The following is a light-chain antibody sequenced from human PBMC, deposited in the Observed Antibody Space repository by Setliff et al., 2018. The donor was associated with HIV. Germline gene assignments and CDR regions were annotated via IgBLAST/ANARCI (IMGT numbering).Light chain of an antibody. V-gene: IGLV1-44*01. Sequence: QSVLTQPPSASGTPGQRVTISCSGGSSNIETNTVNWYQQLPGAAPKLLIHSNSPRPSGAPDRFSGSKSGTSASLAISGLQSEDEADYYCVAWDDSLNGYVFGTGTKVTVL. CDR1: SSNIETNT. CDR2: SNS. CDR3: VAWDDSLNGYV. J-gene: IGLJ1*01.